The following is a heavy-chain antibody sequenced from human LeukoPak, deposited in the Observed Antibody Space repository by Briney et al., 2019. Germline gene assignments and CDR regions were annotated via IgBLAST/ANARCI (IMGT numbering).Heavy chain of an antibody. CDR2: IYYSGST. CDR1: GGSISSSSYY. Sequence: SETLSLTCTVSGGSISSSSYYWGWIRQPPGKGLEWIGSIYYSGSTYYNPSLKSRVTISVDTSKNQFSLKLSSVTAADTAVYYCARFEVTVTTNPVDYWGQGTLATVSS. CDR3: ARFEVTVTTNPVDY. V-gene: IGHV4-39*01. J-gene: IGHJ4*02. D-gene: IGHD4-17*01.